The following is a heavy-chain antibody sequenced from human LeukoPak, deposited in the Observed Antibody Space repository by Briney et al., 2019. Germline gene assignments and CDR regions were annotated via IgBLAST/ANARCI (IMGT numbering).Heavy chain of an antibody. V-gene: IGHV3-48*01. J-gene: IGHJ4*02. Sequence: GGSLRLSCAASGFSFSSYSMNWVRQAPGKGLEWLSYIDDRGSPIKYADSVKGRFTISRDNAKNSLSLQMNGLRGEDTAVYYCVRGGTGNVNYFDFWGQGTLVTVSS. CDR1: GFSFSSYS. CDR2: IDDRGSPI. CDR3: VRGGTGNVNYFDF. D-gene: IGHD1-1*01.